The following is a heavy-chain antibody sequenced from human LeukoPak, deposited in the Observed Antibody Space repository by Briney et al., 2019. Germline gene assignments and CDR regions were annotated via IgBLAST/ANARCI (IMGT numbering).Heavy chain of an antibody. V-gene: IGHV3-21*01. CDR2: ISSSSSYI. Sequence: AGGSLRLSCAASGFTFSSYSMNWVRQAPGKGLEWVSSISSSSSYIYYADSVKGRFTISRDNAKNSLYLQMNSLRAEDTAVYYCARDPYCSSTSCSDYYYYYMDVWGKGTTVTVSS. J-gene: IGHJ6*03. CDR1: GFTFSSYS. CDR3: ARDPYCSSTSCSDYYYYYMDV. D-gene: IGHD2-2*01.